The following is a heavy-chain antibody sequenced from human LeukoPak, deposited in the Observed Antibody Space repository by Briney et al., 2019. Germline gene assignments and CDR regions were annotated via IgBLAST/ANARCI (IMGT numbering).Heavy chain of an antibody. CDR3: VGCSSTSCYDY. Sequence: GGSLRLSCSASGFTFSRYAMHWVRQAPGKGLEYVSAISSNGGSTYYADSVKGRFTISRDNSKNTLYLQMSSLRAEDTAVYYCVGCSSTSCYDYWGQGTLVTVSS. J-gene: IGHJ4*02. V-gene: IGHV3-64D*06. CDR1: GFTFSRYA. D-gene: IGHD2-2*01. CDR2: ISSNGGST.